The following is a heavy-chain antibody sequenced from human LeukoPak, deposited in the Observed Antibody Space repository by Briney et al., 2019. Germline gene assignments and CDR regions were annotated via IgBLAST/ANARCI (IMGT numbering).Heavy chain of an antibody. V-gene: IGHV1-2*02. CDR3: ARENITMVRGAYYYMDV. CDR1: GYTFTGYY. D-gene: IGHD3-10*01. CDR2: INPNSGGT. J-gene: IGHJ6*03. Sequence: GASVKVSCKASGYTFTGYYMHWVRQAPGQGLEWMGWINPNSGGTNYAQKFQGRVTVTRDTSISTAYMELSSLRSEDTAVYYCARENITMVRGAYYYMDVWGKGTTVTVSS.